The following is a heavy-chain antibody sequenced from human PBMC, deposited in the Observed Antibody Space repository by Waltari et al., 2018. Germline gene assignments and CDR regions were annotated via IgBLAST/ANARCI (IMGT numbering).Heavy chain of an antibody. CDR1: GGSISSSNW. J-gene: IGHJ3*02. V-gene: IGHV4-4*02. CDR2: IHHSGST. Sequence: QVQLQESGPGLVKPSGTLSLTCAVSGGSISSSNWWRWVRQPPGKGLEWIGEIHHSGSTNYNPSLKSRVTISVDKSKNQFSLKLSSVTAADTAVYYCARDRRRTTVTTDDAFDIWGQGTMVTVSS. D-gene: IGHD4-17*01. CDR3: ARDRRRTTVTTDDAFDI.